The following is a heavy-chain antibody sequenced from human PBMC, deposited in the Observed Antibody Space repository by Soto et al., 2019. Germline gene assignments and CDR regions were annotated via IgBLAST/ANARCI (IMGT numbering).Heavy chain of an antibody. V-gene: IGHV3-53*01. J-gene: IGHJ6*02. CDR1: GFTVSSNY. Sequence: PGGSLRLSCAASGFTVSSNYMSWVRQAPGKGLEWVSVIYSGGSTYYADSVKGRFTISRDNSKNTLYLQMNSLRAEDTAVYYCAREAMDTAMARYYYGMDVWGQGTTVTVSS. CDR2: IYSGGST. D-gene: IGHD5-18*01. CDR3: AREAMDTAMARYYYGMDV.